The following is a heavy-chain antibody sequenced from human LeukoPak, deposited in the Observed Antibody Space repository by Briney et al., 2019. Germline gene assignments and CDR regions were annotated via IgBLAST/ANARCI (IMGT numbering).Heavy chain of an antibody. J-gene: IGHJ4*02. CDR3: TIGRDIAVAGPGGYFDH. CDR1: GFTFSSYS. V-gene: IGHV3-48*04. CDR2: LSPGGGTI. D-gene: IGHD6-19*01. Sequence: PGGSLRLSCAASGFTFSSYSMNWVRQAPGKGLEWLSYLSPGGGTIYFADSVRGRFTISRDNAKNSLYLQMNSLTADDTAVYYCTIGRDIAVAGPGGYFDHWGQGTLVTVSS.